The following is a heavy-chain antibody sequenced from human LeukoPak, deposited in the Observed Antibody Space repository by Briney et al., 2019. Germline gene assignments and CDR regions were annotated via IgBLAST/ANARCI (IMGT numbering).Heavy chain of an antibody. CDR3: ARTGPSSGWYAPYYYGMDV. J-gene: IGHJ6*02. CDR1: GFIFSSYS. V-gene: IGHV3-21*01. D-gene: IGHD6-19*01. CDR2: ISGSSSYI. Sequence: PGGSLRLSCGASGFIFSSYSMTWVRQAPGKGLEWVSSISGSSSYIFYADSVKGRFTISRDNAKNSLYLQMNSLRAEDTAVYYCARTGPSSGWYAPYYYGMDVWGQGTTVTVSS.